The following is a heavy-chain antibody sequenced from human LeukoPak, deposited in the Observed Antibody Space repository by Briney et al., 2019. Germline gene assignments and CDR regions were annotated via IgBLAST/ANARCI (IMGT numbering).Heavy chain of an antibody. CDR2: ISSSGSTI. J-gene: IGHJ6*02. Sequence: GGSLRLSCAASGFTFSSYEMNWVRQAPGKGLEWVSYISSSGSTIYYADSVKGRFTISRDNAKNSLYLQMNSLRAEDTAVYYCARVSARVGATSKLYYYYGMDVWGQGTTVTVSS. V-gene: IGHV3-48*03. CDR3: ARVSARVGATSKLYYYYGMDV. CDR1: GFTFSSYE. D-gene: IGHD1-26*01.